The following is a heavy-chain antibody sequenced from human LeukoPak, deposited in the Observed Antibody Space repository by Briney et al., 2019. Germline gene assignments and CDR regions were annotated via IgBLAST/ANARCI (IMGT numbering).Heavy chain of an antibody. CDR3: ARDPDSGSYHAFDY. CDR2: INPNTGGT. V-gene: IGHV1-2*02. J-gene: IGHJ4*02. Sequence: ASVKVSCKASGYTFTAYYMHWVRQAPGQGLEWMGWINPNTGGTDYAQRFQGRVTMTTDTSTSTAYMELRSLRSDDTAVYYCARDPDSGSYHAFDYWGQGTLVTVSS. CDR1: GYTFTAYY. D-gene: IGHD1-26*01.